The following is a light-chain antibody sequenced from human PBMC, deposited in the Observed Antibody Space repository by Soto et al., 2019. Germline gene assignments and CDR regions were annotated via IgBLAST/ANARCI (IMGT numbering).Light chain of an antibody. J-gene: IGLJ1*01. CDR3: SSYTSSSSYV. CDR1: SSDVGAYNS. V-gene: IGLV2-14*01. CDR2: DVS. Sequence: QSALTQPASVSGSPGQSIAISCTGTSSDVGAYNSVSWYQQYPGKAPKLMIHDVSNRPSGVSDRFSGSKSGNTASLTISGLQAEDEADYYCSSYTSSSSYVFGSGTSHRP.